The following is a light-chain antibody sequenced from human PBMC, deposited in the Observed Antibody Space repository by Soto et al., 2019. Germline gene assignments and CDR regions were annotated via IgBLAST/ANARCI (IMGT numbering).Light chain of an antibody. CDR2: LGS. CDR3: MQALQTPWT. V-gene: IGKV2-28*01. Sequence: DIVMTQSPLSLPVTPGEPASISCRSSQSLLHSNGYNYLDWYLQKPGQSPQLLIYLGSNRASGVHDRFSGSGSGTDFTLKISRVEAEDVGVYYCMQALQTPWTFGQCTKVEIK. J-gene: IGKJ1*01. CDR1: QSLLHSNGYNY.